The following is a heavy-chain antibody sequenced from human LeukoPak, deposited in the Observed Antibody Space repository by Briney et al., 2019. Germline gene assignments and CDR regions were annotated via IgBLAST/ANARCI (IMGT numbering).Heavy chain of an antibody. D-gene: IGHD2-2*01. V-gene: IGHV3-33*01. J-gene: IGHJ3*02. CDR1: GFTFSSYV. CDR2: IWSDGSNK. Sequence: PGRSLRLSCAASGFTFSSYVMHWVRQAPGKGLEWVAVIWSDGSNKYYADSVKGRFTISRDNSKNTLYLQMNSLRAEDTAVYYCARVGVVVPAAPKDAFDIWGQGTMVPVSS. CDR3: ARVGVVVPAAPKDAFDI.